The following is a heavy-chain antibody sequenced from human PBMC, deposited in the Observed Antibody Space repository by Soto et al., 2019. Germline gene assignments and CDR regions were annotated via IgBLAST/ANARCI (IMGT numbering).Heavy chain of an antibody. CDR2: ISSSGSTI. D-gene: IGHD6-13*01. CDR1: GLTFSDYY. J-gene: IGHJ4*02. Sequence: SGGSLRLSCAASGLTFSDYYMSWIRQAPGKGLEWVSYISSSGSTIYYADSVKGRFTISRDNAKNSLYLQMNSLRAEDTAVYYCARDRSVEAAAYSYWGQGTLVTVSS. CDR3: ARDRSVEAAAYSY. V-gene: IGHV3-11*01.